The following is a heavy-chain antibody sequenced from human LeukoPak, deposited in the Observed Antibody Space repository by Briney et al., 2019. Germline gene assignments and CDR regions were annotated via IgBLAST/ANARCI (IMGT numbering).Heavy chain of an antibody. Sequence: ASVKVSCKASGYTFTSYYMHWVRQAPGQGLEWMGIFNPSGGSTSYAQKFQGRVTMTRDTSTSTVYMELSSLRSEDTAVYYCARALTGYPYFDYWGQGTLVTVSS. CDR1: GYTFTSYY. J-gene: IGHJ4*02. D-gene: IGHD3-9*01. CDR3: ARALTGYPYFDY. V-gene: IGHV1-46*01. CDR2: FNPSGGST.